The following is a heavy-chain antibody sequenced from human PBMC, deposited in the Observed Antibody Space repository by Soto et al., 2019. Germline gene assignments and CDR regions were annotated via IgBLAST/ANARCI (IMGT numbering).Heavy chain of an antibody. J-gene: IGHJ4*02. CDR3: ARALWFGELLYPVFGY. D-gene: IGHD3-10*01. V-gene: IGHV4-34*01. Sequence: SETLSLTCAVYGGSFSGYYWSWIRQPPGKGLEWIGEINHSGSTNYNPSLKSRVTISVDTSKNQFSLKLSSVTAADTAVYYCARALWFGELLYPVFGYGGQGTLVTVSS. CDR2: INHSGST. CDR1: GGSFSGYY.